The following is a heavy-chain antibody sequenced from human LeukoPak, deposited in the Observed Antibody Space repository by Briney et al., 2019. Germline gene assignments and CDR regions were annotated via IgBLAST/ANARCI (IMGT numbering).Heavy chain of an antibody. CDR2: INHSGST. CDR3: ARVGVITMIVNY. V-gene: IGHV4-34*01. CDR1: GGSFSAYY. Sequence: SGTLSLTCAVYGGSFSAYYWSWIRQPPGKGLEWIGEINHSGSTHYNPSLKSRVTISVDASKNQFSLKLSSVTAADTAVYYCARVGVITMIVNYWGQGTLVTVSS. J-gene: IGHJ4*02. D-gene: IGHD3-22*01.